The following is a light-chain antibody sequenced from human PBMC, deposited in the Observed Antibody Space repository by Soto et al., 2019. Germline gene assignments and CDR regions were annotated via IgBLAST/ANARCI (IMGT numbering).Light chain of an antibody. CDR1: QSVSGN. Sequence: EIVMTQSPATLSVSPGERATLSCRASQSVSGNLAWYQQKPGQAPRLFIFGASTRATGIPARFSGSGSGTEFTLTISSLQSEDFAVYYCQQYNNWPYTFGQGTKLEIK. CDR3: QQYNNWPYT. CDR2: GAS. J-gene: IGKJ2*01. V-gene: IGKV3-15*01.